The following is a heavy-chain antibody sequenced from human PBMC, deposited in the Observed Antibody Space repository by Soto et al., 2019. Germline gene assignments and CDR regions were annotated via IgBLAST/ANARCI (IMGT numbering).Heavy chain of an antibody. CDR3: ASMYYYGSGSYSGMDV. Sequence: TLSLTCVISGDSVSSNSAAWYWIRQSPSRGLEWLGRTYYRSKWYNDYAVSVKSRITINPDTSKNQFSLHLNSVTPEDTAVYYCASMYYYGSGSYSGMDVWGQGTTVTVSS. J-gene: IGHJ6*02. CDR1: GDSVSSNSAA. V-gene: IGHV6-1*01. D-gene: IGHD3-10*01. CDR2: TYYRSKWYN.